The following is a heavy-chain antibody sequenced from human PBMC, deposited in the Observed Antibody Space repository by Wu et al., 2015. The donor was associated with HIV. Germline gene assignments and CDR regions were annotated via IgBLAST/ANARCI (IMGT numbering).Heavy chain of an antibody. V-gene: IGHV1-2*02. CDR2: INPNSGGT. D-gene: IGHD3-10*01. CDR1: GGTFTSYA. CDR3: ARGGGIWFGELLTDYGMDV. J-gene: IGHJ6*02. Sequence: QVHLVQSGAEVKKSGSSVKVSCQASGGTFTSYAFSWVRQAPGQGLEWMGWINPNSGGTNYAQKFQGRVTMTRDTSISTAYMELSRLRSDDTAVYYCARGGGIWFGELLTDYGMDVWGQGTTVTVSS.